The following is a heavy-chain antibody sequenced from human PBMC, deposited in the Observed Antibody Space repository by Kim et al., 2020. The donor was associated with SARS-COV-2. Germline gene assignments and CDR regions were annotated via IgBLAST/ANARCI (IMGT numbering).Heavy chain of an antibody. CDR3: ASGGTSGGTGGFDY. V-gene: IGHV6-1*01. CDR1: GDSVSSNSAA. J-gene: IGHJ4*02. D-gene: IGHD2-15*01. Sequence: SETLSLTCAICGDSVSSNSAAWNWIRQSPSRGLEWLGRTYYRSKWYSEYAVSVKSRIIINADASKNQFSLQLNSVTPEDTAVYFCASGGTSGGTGGFDYWGQGTLLTVSS. CDR2: TYYRSKWYS.